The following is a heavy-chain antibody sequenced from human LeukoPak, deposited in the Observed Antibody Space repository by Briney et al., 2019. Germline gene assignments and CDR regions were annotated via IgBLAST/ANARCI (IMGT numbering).Heavy chain of an antibody. D-gene: IGHD1-1*01. CDR2: INPNSGGT. CDR3: ARGRSTTGTFFIY. CDR1: GYTFTGYY. J-gene: IGHJ4*02. Sequence: ASVKVSCKASGYTFTGYYMHWVRQAPGQGLEWMGWINPNSGGTNYAQKFQGRVTMTRDTSISTAYMELSRLRSGDTAVYYCARGRSTTGTFFIYWGQGTLVTVSS. V-gene: IGHV1-2*02.